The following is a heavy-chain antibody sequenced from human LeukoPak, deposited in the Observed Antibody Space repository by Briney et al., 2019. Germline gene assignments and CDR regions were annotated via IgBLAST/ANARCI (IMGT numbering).Heavy chain of an antibody. D-gene: IGHD3-22*01. CDR2: IYYSGST. CDR3: ARPDSGGYPNYYYYYGMDV. CDR1: GGSISSSSYY. Sequence: SETLSLTCTVSGGSISSSSYYWGWIRQPPGQGLEWIGSIYYSGSTYYNPSLKSRVTISVDTSKNQFSLKLSSVTAADTAVYYCARPDSGGYPNYYYYYGMDVWGQGTTVTVSS. V-gene: IGHV4-39*01. J-gene: IGHJ6*02.